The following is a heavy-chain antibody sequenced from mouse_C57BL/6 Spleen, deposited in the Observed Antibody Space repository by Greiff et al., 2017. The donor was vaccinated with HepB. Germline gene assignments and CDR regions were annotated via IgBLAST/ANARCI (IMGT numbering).Heavy chain of an antibody. V-gene: IGHV3-6*01. CDR3: ARDRGYYVRFAY. Sequence: VQLQQSGPGLVKPSQSLSLTCSVTGYSITSGYYWNWIRQFPGNKLEWVGNISYDGSNNYKPSLKNRISITRDTSKNQFFLKLNAVTTEDTAPYYCARDRGYYVRFAYWGQGTLVTVSA. CDR1: GYSITSGYY. CDR2: ISYDGSN. D-gene: IGHD2-3*01. J-gene: IGHJ3*01.